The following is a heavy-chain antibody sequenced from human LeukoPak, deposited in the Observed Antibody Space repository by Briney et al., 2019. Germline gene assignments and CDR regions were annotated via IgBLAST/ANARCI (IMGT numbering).Heavy chain of an antibody. V-gene: IGHV4-59*01. CDR2: IYYSGST. D-gene: IGHD3-9*01. CDR3: AREAPPDYDILTGYQIQDGAFDI. Sequence: PSETLSLTCTVSGGSISSYYWSWIRQPPGKGLEWIGYIYYSGSTNYNPSLKSRVTISVDTSKNQFSLKLSSVTAADTAVYYCAREAPPDYDILTGYQIQDGAFDIWGQGTMVTVSS. CDR1: GGSISSYY. J-gene: IGHJ3*02.